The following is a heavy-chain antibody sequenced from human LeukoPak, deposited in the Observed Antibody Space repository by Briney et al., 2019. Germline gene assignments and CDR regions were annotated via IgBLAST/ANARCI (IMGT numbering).Heavy chain of an antibody. J-gene: IGHJ6*03. CDR3: ARLHPLRRGHYYYYMDV. V-gene: IGHV4-34*01. CDR1: GGSFSGYY. D-gene: IGHD4-17*01. Sequence: SETLSLTCAVYGGSFSGYYWSWIRHPPGKGLEWIGEINHSGSTNYNPSLKSRVTISVDTSKNQFSLKLSSVTAADTAVYYCARLHPLRRGHYYYYMDVWGKGTTVTVSS. CDR2: INHSGST.